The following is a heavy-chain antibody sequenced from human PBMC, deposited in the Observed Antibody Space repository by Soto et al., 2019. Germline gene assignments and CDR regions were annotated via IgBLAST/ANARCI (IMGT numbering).Heavy chain of an antibody. Sequence: QVQLVESGGGVVQPGRSLRLSCAASGFTFSRSGMHWVRQAPGKGLEWVAVIWYDGSNKYYTDSVKGRFTISRDNSKNTLYLQMNSLRAEDTAVYYCARAWELLGYCGGGSCYNACDIWGQGTMVTVSS. D-gene: IGHD2-15*01. V-gene: IGHV3-33*01. CDR1: GFTFSRSG. J-gene: IGHJ3*02. CDR3: ARAWELLGYCGGGSCYNACDI. CDR2: IWYDGSNK.